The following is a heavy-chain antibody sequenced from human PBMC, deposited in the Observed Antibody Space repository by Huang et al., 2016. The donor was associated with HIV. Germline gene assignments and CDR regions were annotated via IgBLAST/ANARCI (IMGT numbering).Heavy chain of an antibody. CDR3: AREFVIFGAPLWPAY. J-gene: IGHJ4*02. Sequence: QVQLVQSGAEVKKPGASVKVSCKASGYSFTTYALHWVRQAPGHRLEWMGWSKPGKGNTNYSQKFQGRVTITRDTSASTVYMEVSSLTFEDTAVYYCAREFVIFGAPLWPAYWGQGTLISVSS. V-gene: IGHV1-3*01. CDR2: SKPGKGNT. D-gene: IGHD2-21*01. CDR1: GYSFTTYA.